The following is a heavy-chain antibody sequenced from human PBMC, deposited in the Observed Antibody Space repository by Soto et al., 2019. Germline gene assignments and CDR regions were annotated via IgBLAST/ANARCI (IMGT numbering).Heavy chain of an antibody. V-gene: IGHV4-59*01. Sequence: SEILYLTCNVSGHSISRYSWILIPQPPRKCLQWIGNIHYNGNTQYSPSLKSRVTMSVDTSKNHFSLKLISVTTADTAVYFCAREGNLGRWIQPLDSWGQGTLVTVSS. CDR2: IHYNGNT. CDR3: AREGNLGRWIQPLDS. D-gene: IGHD2-2*03. J-gene: IGHJ4*02. CDR1: GHSISRYS.